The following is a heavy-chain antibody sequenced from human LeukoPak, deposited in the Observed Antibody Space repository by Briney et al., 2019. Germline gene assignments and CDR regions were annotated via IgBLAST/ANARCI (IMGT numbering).Heavy chain of an antibody. CDR2: INHSGST. J-gene: IGHJ5*02. Sequence: PSETLSLTCAVYGGSFSGYYWCWIRQPPGKGLEWIGEINHSGSTNYNPSLKSRVTISVDTSKNQFSLKLSSVTAADTAVYYCARRSSLGLGYCSSTSCPNWFDPWGQGTLVTVSS. V-gene: IGHV4-34*01. CDR3: ARRSSLGLGYCSSTSCPNWFDP. CDR1: GGSFSGYY. D-gene: IGHD2-2*01.